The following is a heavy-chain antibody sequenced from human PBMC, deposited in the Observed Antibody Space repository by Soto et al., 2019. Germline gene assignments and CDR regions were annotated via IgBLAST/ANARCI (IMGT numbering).Heavy chain of an antibody. J-gene: IGHJ6*02. CDR1: GFTFSSYA. CDR2: ISVSGGST. CDR3: AKVDSSSWSPYYYYGMDV. D-gene: IGHD6-13*01. V-gene: IGHV3-23*01. Sequence: GGSLRLSCAASGFTFSSYAMIWVRQAPGKGLEWVSAISVSGGSTYYADSVKGRFTISRDNSKNTLYLQMNSLRAEDTAVYYCAKVDSSSWSPYYYYGMDVWGQGTTVTVSS.